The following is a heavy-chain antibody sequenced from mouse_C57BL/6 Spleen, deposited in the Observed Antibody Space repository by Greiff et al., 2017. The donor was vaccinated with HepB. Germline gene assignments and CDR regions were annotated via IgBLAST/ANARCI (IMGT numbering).Heavy chain of an antibody. J-gene: IGHJ4*01. D-gene: IGHD2-1*01. Sequence: EVQLQQSGPELVKPGASVKISCKASGYTFTDYYMNWVKQSHGKSLEWIGDINPNNGGTSYNQKFKGKATLTVDKSSSTAYMELRSLTSEDSAVYYGARDGNYSYYAMDYWGQGTSVTVSS. V-gene: IGHV1-26*01. CDR2: INPNNGGT. CDR3: ARDGNYSYYAMDY. CDR1: GYTFTDYY.